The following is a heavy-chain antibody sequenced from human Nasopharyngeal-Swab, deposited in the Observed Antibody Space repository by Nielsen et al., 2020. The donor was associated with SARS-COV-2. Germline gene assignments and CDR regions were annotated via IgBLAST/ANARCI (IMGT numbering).Heavy chain of an antibody. Sequence: SETLSLTCTVSDGSISSSTYYWAWIRQPPGKGLEWIGSIYYSGSTHYNPSLKSRVTISADTSKIQFSLKLRSVTAADTAVYYCARQGPYDSYGPSKVWGQGTTVTVSS. CDR3: ARQGPYDSYGPSKV. V-gene: IGHV4-39*01. J-gene: IGHJ6*02. D-gene: IGHD5-18*01. CDR2: IYYSGST. CDR1: DGSISSSTYY.